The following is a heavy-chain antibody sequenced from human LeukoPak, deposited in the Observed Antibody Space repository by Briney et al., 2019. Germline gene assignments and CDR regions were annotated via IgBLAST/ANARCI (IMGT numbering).Heavy chain of an antibody. Sequence: GGSLRLSRVASRFTFRKYTMSSGRHAPGEGLGWVSGIAVGGSGSTIYAHSVKGRFTISRDNSKNTLYLQMNSLRDEDTAIYYCAKDFTPVGISDIDYWGRGTLITVSS. CDR2: IAVGGSGST. J-gene: IGHJ4*02. CDR3: AKDFTPVGISDIDY. D-gene: IGHD1-14*01. V-gene: IGHV3-23*01. CDR1: RFTFRKYT.